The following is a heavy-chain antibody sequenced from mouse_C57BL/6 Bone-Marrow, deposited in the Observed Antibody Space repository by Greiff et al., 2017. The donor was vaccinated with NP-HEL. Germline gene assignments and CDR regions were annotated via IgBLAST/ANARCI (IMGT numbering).Heavy chain of an antibody. J-gene: IGHJ4*01. CDR2: IFPGSGST. Sequence: QVQLQQSGPELVKPGASVKISCKASGYTFTDYYINWVKQRPGQGLEWIGWIFPGSGSTYYNEKFKGKATLTVDKSSSTAYMLLSSLTSEDSAVYFCARRYAYGSSWGYYAMDYWGQGTSVTVSS. D-gene: IGHD1-1*01. CDR3: ARRYAYGSSWGYYAMDY. V-gene: IGHV1-75*01. CDR1: GYTFTDYY.